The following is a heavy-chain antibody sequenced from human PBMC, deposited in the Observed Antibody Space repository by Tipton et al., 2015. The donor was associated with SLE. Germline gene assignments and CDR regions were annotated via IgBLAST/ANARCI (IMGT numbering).Heavy chain of an antibody. V-gene: IGHV4-59*11. CDR2: IYYSGGI. D-gene: IGHD3-16*01. CDR1: GGSISSHY. Sequence: TLSLTCTVSGGSISSHYWSWIRRPPGKGLEWIGDIYYSGGISYNPSLKSRVTISVDTSKNQFSLKLSSVTAADTAVYYCAREWGDAFDIWGQGTMVTVSS. CDR3: AREWGDAFDI. J-gene: IGHJ3*02.